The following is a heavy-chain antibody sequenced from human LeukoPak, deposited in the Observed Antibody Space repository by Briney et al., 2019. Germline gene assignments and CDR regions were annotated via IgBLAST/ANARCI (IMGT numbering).Heavy chain of an antibody. V-gene: IGHV4-39*01. CDR1: GGSISSGNYY. Sequence: SETLSLTCTVSGGSISSGNYYWGWIRQPPGKGLEWFGSIYSSGSTYYNPSLKSRVTISVDTSKNQFSLQLTSVTAADTAVYYCAVDTSGYLGLADYWGQGTLVTVSS. CDR2: IYSSGST. J-gene: IGHJ4*02. D-gene: IGHD3-22*01. CDR3: AVDTSGYLGLADY.